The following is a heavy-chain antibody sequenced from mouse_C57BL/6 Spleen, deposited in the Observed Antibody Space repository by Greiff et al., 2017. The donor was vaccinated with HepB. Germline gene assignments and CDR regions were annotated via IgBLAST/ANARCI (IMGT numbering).Heavy chain of an antibody. CDR1: GYTFTSYW. CDR3: ARWGGREGAMDY. D-gene: IGHD3-3*01. J-gene: IGHJ4*01. V-gene: IGHV1-69*01. Sequence: QVQLQQSGAELVMPGASVKLSCKASGYTFTSYWMHWVKQRPGQGLEWIGEIDPSDSYTNYNQKFKGKSTLTVDKSSSTAYMQLSSLTSEDSAVYYCARWGGREGAMDYWGQGTSVTVSS. CDR2: IDPSDSYT.